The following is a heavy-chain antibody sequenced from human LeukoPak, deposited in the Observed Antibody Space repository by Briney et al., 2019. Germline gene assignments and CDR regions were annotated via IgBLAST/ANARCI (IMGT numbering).Heavy chain of an antibody. CDR3: ARDLTTAFDI. J-gene: IGHJ3*02. CDR1: GFTVSSNY. Sequence: GGSLRLSCAASGFTVSSNYMSWVRQAPGKGLEWVSVIYSGGSTYYADSVKGRFTISRDNARNSLYLQMNSLRAEDTAVYYCARDLTTAFDIWGQGTMVTVSS. V-gene: IGHV3-53*01. D-gene: IGHD3-22*01. CDR2: IYSGGST.